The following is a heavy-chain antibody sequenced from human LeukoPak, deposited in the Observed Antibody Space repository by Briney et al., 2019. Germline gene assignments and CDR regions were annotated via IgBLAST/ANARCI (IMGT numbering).Heavy chain of an antibody. CDR2: IWYDGSNK. J-gene: IGHJ4*02. CDR1: GFTFSSYG. D-gene: IGHD2-2*02. CDR3: AKEDCSSTSCYTDNTDY. V-gene: IGHV3-33*06. Sequence: PGGSLRLSCAASGFTFSSYGMHWVRQAPGKGLEWVAVIWYDGSNKYYADSVKGRFTISRDNSKNTLYLQMNSLRAEDTAVYYCAKEDCSSTSCYTDNTDYWGQGTLVTVSS.